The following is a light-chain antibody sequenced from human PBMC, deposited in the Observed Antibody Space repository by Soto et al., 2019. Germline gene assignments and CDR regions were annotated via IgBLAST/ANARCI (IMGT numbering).Light chain of an antibody. V-gene: IGKV1-5*01. CDR3: QQYNSYPYT. CDR2: DAS. J-gene: IGKJ2*01. CDR1: QSISSW. Sequence: DIQMTQSPSTLSASVGDRVTITCRPSQSISSWLAWYQQKPGKAPKLLIYDASSLESGVPSRFSGSGSGTEFTLTISSLQPDDFATYYCQQYNSYPYTFGQGTKVDIK.